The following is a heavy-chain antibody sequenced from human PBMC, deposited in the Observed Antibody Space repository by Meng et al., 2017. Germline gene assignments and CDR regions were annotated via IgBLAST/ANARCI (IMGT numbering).Heavy chain of an antibody. Sequence: GESLKISCAASGFTFSSYAMHWVRQAPGKGLEWVAVISYDGSNKYYADSAKGRFTISRDNSKNTLYLQMNSLRAEDTAVYYCARAYYYYGSGSYRYPLVFGGWGQGTLVTVSS. CDR1: GFTFSSYA. CDR3: ARAYYYYGSGSYRYPLVFGG. V-gene: IGHV3-30*04. CDR2: ISYDGSNK. J-gene: IGHJ4*02. D-gene: IGHD3-10*01.